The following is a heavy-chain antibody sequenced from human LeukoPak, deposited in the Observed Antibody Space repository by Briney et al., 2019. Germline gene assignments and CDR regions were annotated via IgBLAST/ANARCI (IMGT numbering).Heavy chain of an antibody. D-gene: IGHD2-8*01. V-gene: IGHV4-38-2*02. CDR1: GYFIRSGFY. Sequence: SETLSLTCDVSGYFIRSGFYWGWIRQPPGKGLEWIGSIYHNGSSFYNPSLKSRVTISVDTSKNQFSLKLTSVTAADTAVYYCAKDGVPSRHFGRNYFDYWGQRTLVTVSS. CDR3: AKDGVPSRHFGRNYFDY. J-gene: IGHJ4*02. CDR2: IYHNGSS.